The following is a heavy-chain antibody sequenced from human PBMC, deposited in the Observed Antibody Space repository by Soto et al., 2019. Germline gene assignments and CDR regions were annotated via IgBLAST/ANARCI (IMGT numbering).Heavy chain of an antibody. V-gene: IGHV4-59*08. Sequence: LSLTCTVSGGSISSYYWSWIRQPPGKGLEWIGYIYYSGSTNYNPSLKSRITISVDTSKNQFSLKLSSVTAADTAVYYCARHFGGYDWDEYYFDYWGQGTLVTVSS. D-gene: IGHD5-12*01. CDR2: IYYSGST. J-gene: IGHJ4*02. CDR1: GGSISSYY. CDR3: ARHFGGYDWDEYYFDY.